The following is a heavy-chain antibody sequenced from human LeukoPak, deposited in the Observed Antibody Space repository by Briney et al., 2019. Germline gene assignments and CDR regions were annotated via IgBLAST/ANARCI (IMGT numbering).Heavy chain of an antibody. Sequence: GGSLRLSCAASGFTFSSFWMSWGRPAPGEGRGGGANIKQDGSEKYYVDSMKGRFTISRDNAKNSLYLQMNSLRAEDTAVYYCARGGVDYYDSSGYYYWGQGTLVTVSS. D-gene: IGHD3-22*01. CDR2: IKQDGSEK. V-gene: IGHV3-7*01. CDR3: ARGGVDYYDSSGYYY. J-gene: IGHJ4*02. CDR1: GFTFSSFW.